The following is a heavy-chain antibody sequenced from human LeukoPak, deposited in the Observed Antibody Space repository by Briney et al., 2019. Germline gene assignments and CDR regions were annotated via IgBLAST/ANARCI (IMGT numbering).Heavy chain of an antibody. CDR2: IWYDGSNK. J-gene: IGHJ4*02. V-gene: IGHV3-33*01. CDR1: GFTFSSYG. D-gene: IGHD6-13*01. CDR3: ARDPPGIAASGTYY. Sequence: GGSLRLSCAASGFTFSSYGMHWVRQAPGKGLEWVAVIWYDGSNKYYADSVKGRFTISRDNSKNTLYLQMNSLRAEDTAVYYCARDPPGIAASGTYYWGQGTLVTVSS.